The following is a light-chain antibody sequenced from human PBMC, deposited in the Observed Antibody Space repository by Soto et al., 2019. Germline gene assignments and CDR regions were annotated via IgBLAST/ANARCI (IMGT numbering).Light chain of an antibody. CDR3: QQYGSSPRFT. CDR1: QSVSSSY. J-gene: IGKJ3*01. Sequence: EIVLTQSPGTLSLSPGERATLSCRASQSVSSSYLAWYQQKPGQAPRLLIYGASSRATGIPYRFSGSGSGTDFILTISRLEPEDFAVYYCQQYGSSPRFTFGPGTKVDIK. V-gene: IGKV3-20*01. CDR2: GAS.